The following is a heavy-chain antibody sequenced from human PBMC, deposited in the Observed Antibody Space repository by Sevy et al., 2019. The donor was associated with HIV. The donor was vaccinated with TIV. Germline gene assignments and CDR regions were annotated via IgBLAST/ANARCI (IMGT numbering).Heavy chain of an antibody. CDR3: AREDSKNWRYFDY. V-gene: IGHV3-21*01. J-gene: IGHJ4*02. CDR2: ISFSSNYI. D-gene: IGHD1-1*01. Sequence: GGSLRLSCAAAGFTFSSYTMNWVRQAPGKGLEWVASISFSSNYIYYTDSLKGRFTISRDNAKNSLYLQMNSLRAEDTALYYCAREDSKNWRYFDYWGQGTLVTVSS. CDR1: GFTFSSYT.